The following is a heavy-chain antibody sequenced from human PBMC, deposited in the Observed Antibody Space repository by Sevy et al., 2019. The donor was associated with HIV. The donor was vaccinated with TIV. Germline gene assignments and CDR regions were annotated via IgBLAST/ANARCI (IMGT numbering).Heavy chain of an antibody. J-gene: IGHJ6*02. Sequence: GGSLRLSCAASGFTFSSYGMHWVRQAPGKGLEWVAVIWYDGSNKYYAVSVKGRFTISRDNSKNTLYLQMNSLRAEDTAVYYCARGSYSSSSISFRSYYYYGMDVWGQGTTVTVSS. CDR3: ARGSYSSSSISFRSYYYYGMDV. V-gene: IGHV3-33*01. CDR2: IWYDGSNK. D-gene: IGHD6-6*01. CDR1: GFTFSSYG.